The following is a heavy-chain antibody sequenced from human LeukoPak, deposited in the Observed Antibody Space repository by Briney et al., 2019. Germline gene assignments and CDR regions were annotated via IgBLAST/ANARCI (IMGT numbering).Heavy chain of an antibody. Sequence: SETLSLTCAVSGGSISSSNWWSWVRQPPGKGLEWIGEIYHSGSTNYNPSLKSRVTISVDKSKNQFSLKVSSVTAAVTAVYYCARDSARGKFDPWGQGTLVTVSS. J-gene: IGHJ5*02. CDR1: GGSISSSNW. CDR2: IYHSGST. V-gene: IGHV4-4*02. CDR3: ARDSARGKFDP.